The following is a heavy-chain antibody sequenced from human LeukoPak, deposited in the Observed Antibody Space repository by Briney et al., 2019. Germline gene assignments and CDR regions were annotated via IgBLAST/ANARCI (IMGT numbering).Heavy chain of an antibody. V-gene: IGHV1-2*02. CDR1: GYTFTGYY. D-gene: IGHD6-19*01. CDR2: INPNSGGT. CDR3: ARDEQWLGSPSTYDY. Sequence: APVKVSCKASGYTFTGYYMHWVRQAPGQGLEWMGWINPNSGGTNYAQKFQGRVTMTRDTSISTAYMELSRLRSDDTAVYYCARDEQWLGSPSTYDYWGQGTLVTVSS. J-gene: IGHJ4*02.